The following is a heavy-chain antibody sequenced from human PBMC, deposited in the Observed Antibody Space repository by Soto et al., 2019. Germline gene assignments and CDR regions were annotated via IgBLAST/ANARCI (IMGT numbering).Heavy chain of an antibody. D-gene: IGHD5-12*01. J-gene: IGHJ3*01. Sequence: EVQLLESGGGLVQPGGSQRLSCAASGFTFSSYAMSWVRQGPGKGLERVTLISGSGGVTDYADSVKGRFTVSRDNSKNTMYRELNRLTAGDTAIYYCAKIHSGSSEDAFDVWGQGTVVTVSS. CDR2: ISGSGGVT. CDR1: GFTFSSYA. V-gene: IGHV3-23*01. CDR3: AKIHSGSSEDAFDV.